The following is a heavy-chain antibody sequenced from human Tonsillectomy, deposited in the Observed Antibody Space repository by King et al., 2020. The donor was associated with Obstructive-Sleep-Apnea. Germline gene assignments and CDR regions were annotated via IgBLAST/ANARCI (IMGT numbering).Heavy chain of an antibody. V-gene: IGHV3-33*06. CDR2: IWYDGINK. D-gene: IGHD1-26*01. CDR1: GFTFSNSG. CDR3: VKEWELQGFDY. Sequence: VQLVESGGGVVQPGGSLRLSCAASGFTFSNSGMPWGRQAPGAGLEWVTMIWYDGINKYYADSVKGRFTISRDNSKNTLYLQMSSLRAEDTAVYYCVKEWELQGFDYWGQGTLVTVSS. J-gene: IGHJ4*02.